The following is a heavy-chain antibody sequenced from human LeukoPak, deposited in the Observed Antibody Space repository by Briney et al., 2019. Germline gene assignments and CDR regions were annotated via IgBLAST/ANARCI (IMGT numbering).Heavy chain of an antibody. Sequence: SVKVSCKASGGTFSSYAISWVRQAPGQGLEWMGRIIPILGIANYAQKFQGRVTITADKSTSTAYMELSSLRSEDTAVYYCARADYDILTGSQGRFDYWGQGTLVTVSS. V-gene: IGHV1-69*04. D-gene: IGHD3-9*01. CDR3: ARADYDILTGSQGRFDY. CDR1: GGTFSSYA. J-gene: IGHJ4*02. CDR2: IIPILGIA.